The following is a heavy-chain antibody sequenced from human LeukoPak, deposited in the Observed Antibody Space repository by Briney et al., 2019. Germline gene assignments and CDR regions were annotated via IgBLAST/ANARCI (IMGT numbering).Heavy chain of an antibody. D-gene: IGHD3-9*01. V-gene: IGHV3-23*01. J-gene: IGHJ4*02. Sequence: GGSLRLSCAASGFTFTNFGMSWVRQAPGKGLEWVSSVRGGGDVTYYARSVRGRFTISRDNSKNTVYLQMNSPTAEDTAIYYCAKSLEESYGILIGFSSFDYWGQGTLATVS. CDR1: GFTFTNFG. CDR2: VRGGGDVT. CDR3: AKSLEESYGILIGFSSFDY.